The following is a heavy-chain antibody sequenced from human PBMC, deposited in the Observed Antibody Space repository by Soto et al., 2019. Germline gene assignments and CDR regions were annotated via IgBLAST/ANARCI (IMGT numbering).Heavy chain of an antibody. J-gene: IGHJ4*02. CDR1: GFTFSSYA. V-gene: IGHV3-30-3*01. CDR2: ISYDGSNK. Sequence: PWGSLRLSCAASGFTFSSYAMHWVRQAPGKGLEWVAVISYDGSNKYYADSVKGRFTISRDNSKNTLYLQMNSLRAEDTAVYYCARDESNNYFDYWGQGTLVTVSS. CDR3: ARDESNNYFDY.